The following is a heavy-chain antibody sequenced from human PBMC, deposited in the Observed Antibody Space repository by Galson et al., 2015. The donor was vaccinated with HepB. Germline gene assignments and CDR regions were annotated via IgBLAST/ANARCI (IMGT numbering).Heavy chain of an antibody. CDR3: AKDGRDRLEYFQH. CDR2: ISWNSDSI. J-gene: IGHJ1*01. CDR1: GFTFDDYA. V-gene: IGHV3-9*01. Sequence: SLRLSCAASGFTFDDYAMHWVRQAPGKGLEWVSGISWNSDSIGYADSVKGRFTISRDNAKNSLYLQMNSLRAEDTALYYCAKDGRDRLEYFQHWGQGTLVTVSS. D-gene: IGHD5-24*01.